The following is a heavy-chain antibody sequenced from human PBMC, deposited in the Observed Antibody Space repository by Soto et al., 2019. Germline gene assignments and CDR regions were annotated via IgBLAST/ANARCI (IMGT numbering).Heavy chain of an antibody. CDR2: ISNDGNNK. D-gene: IGHD3-10*01. CDR1: GFTFSSYG. V-gene: IGHV3-30*18. J-gene: IGHJ4*02. Sequence: QVQLVESGGGVVQPGKSLRLSCAASGFTFSSYGMHWVRQAPGKGLEWVAVISNDGNNKYHADSVKGRFTISRDNSRNKLYLQMNSRRAEDTAVYYCAKDSGRGSADYYVDYWGQGTLVTVSS. CDR3: AKDSGRGSADYYVDY.